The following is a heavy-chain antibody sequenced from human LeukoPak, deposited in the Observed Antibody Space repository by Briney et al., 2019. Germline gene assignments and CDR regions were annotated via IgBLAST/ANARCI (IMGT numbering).Heavy chain of an antibody. J-gene: IGHJ4*02. CDR2: IYFAGAT. CDR1: GVSISGSTFF. D-gene: IGHD1-26*01. CDR3: ARLVGYPAF. Sequence: SETLYLTCTVSGVSISGSTFFWGWIRQPPGKGLEWLGSIYFAGATNYNPSLKSRLSISVDTSKNQFSLNLSSVTASDTAVYYCARLVGYPAFWGQGILVSISS. V-gene: IGHV4-39*01.